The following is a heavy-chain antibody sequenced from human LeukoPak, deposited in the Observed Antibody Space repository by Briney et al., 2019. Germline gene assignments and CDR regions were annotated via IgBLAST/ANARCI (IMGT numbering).Heavy chain of an antibody. CDR3: ASDSSIVLMVYATLDY. J-gene: IGHJ4*02. D-gene: IGHD2-8*01. CDR2: IIPIFGTA. CDR1: GGTFSSYA. Sequence: SVKVSCKASGGTFSSYAISWVRQAPGQGLEWMGRIIPIFGTANYAQKFQGRVTITTDESTSTAYMELSSLRSEDTAVYYCASDSSIVLMVYATLDYWGQGTLVTVSS. V-gene: IGHV1-69*05.